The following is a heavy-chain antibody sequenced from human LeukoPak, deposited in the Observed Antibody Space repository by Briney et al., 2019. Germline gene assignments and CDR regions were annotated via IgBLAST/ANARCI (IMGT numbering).Heavy chain of an antibody. J-gene: IGHJ5*02. CDR3: ARGSDWFDP. CDR1: GGSISSGGYS. Sequence: SETLSLTCAVSGGSISSGGYSWSWIRQPPGKGLEWIGYIYHSGSTYYNPSLKSRVTISVDRSKNQFSLKLSSVTAADTAVYYCARGSDWFDPWGQGTLVTVSS. V-gene: IGHV4-30-2*01. D-gene: IGHD3-10*01. CDR2: IYHSGST.